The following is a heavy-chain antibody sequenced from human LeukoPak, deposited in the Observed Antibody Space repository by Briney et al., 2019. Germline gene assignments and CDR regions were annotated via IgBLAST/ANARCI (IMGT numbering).Heavy chain of an antibody. J-gene: IGHJ4*02. D-gene: IGHD3-3*01. CDR2: INHSGST. CDR1: GGSFSGYY. CDR3: ARLLNYDFWSGYSRPLDY. Sequence: SETLSLTCADYGGSFSGYYWSWIRQSPGKGLEWLGEINHSGSTNYNPSLKSRVTISVDTSKNQFSLKLSSVTAADTAVYYCARLLNYDFWSGYSRPLDYWGQGTLVTVSS. V-gene: IGHV4-34*01.